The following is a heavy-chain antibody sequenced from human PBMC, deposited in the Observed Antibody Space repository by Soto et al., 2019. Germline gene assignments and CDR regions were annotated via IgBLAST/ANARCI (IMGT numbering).Heavy chain of an antibody. J-gene: IGHJ6*03. V-gene: IGHV4-4*02. Sequence: PSETLSLTCAVSSGSISSSNWWSWVRQPPGKGLEWIGEIYHSGSTNYNPSLKSRVTISVDTSKNQFSLKLSSVTAADTAVYYCARHDSGGSYYYYYYMDVWGKGTTVTVSS. CDR3: ARHDSGGSYYYYYYMDV. CDR2: IYHSGST. CDR1: SGSISSSNW. D-gene: IGHD2-15*01.